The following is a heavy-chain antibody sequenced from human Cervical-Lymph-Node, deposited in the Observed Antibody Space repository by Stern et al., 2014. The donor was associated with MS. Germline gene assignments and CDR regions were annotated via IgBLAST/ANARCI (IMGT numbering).Heavy chain of an antibody. CDR3: ARDGRSFNWFDP. CDR1: GFTFNKYA. V-gene: IGHV3-30*01. Sequence: MQLVESGGGVVQPGMSLRLSCAASGFTFNKYAMHWVRQAPGKGLEWVAVISYDGNNKYYADSAKGRFTISRDNSKNTLYLEMNSLRSEDTAVYYCARDGRSFNWFDPWGQGTLVTVSS. CDR2: ISYDGNNK. J-gene: IGHJ5*02.